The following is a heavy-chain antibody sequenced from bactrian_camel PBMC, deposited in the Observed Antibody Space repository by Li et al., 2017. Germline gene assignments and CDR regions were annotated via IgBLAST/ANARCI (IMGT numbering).Heavy chain of an antibody. CDR2: VDSLGIP. Sequence: HVQLVESGGGSVQAGGSLRLSCVASEYRGCTGWLRQIPGKEREGVATVDSLGIPTYADSVKGRFTLSRDKAKNTLYLQMNDLAPEDTAMYYCAASPAYGGTFDRAWAYNNWGQGTQVTVS. CDR3: AASPAYGGTFDRAWAYNN. CDR1: EYRGC. J-gene: IGHJ4*01. D-gene: IGHD6*01. V-gene: IGHV3S53*01.